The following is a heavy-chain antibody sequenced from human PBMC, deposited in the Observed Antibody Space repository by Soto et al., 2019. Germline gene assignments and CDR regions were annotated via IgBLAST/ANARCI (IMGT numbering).Heavy chain of an antibody. D-gene: IGHD3-16*01. J-gene: IGHJ6*02. V-gene: IGHV1-69*06. CDR2: IIPIFGTA. Sequence: QVQLVQTGAEVKKPGSSVKVSCKASGGTFSSYAISWVRQAPGQGLEWMGGIIPIFGTANYAQKFQGRVTITAHKPTSTANMEVGRLRWEGRAVYYCGGDGGGGAAGGGGRYYYHGMDVWGQGTTVTVSS. CDR3: GGDGGGGAAGGGGRYYYHGMDV. CDR1: GGTFSSYA.